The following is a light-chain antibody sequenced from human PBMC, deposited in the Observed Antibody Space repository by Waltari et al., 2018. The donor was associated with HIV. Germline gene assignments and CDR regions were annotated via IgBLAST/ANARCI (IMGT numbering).Light chain of an antibody. CDR2: FDT. J-gene: IGLJ2*01. CDR1: NIASES. Sequence: SYVLTQPPSVSVAPGETAKITCGGDNIASESVSWYQKKAGQAPVLVIYFDTDRPSGIPERFSGSTSENTATLTISRVEAGDEADYHCQVWLSSSDHPVFGGGTKLTVL. V-gene: IGLV3-21*04. CDR3: QVWLSSSDHPV.